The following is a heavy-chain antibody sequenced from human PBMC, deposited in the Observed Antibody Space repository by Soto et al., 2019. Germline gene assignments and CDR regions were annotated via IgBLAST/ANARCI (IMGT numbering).Heavy chain of an antibody. CDR2: IYNTGST. D-gene: IGHD2-21*02. J-gene: IGHJ4*02. Sequence: QLQLQESGSRLVKPSQTLSLTCAVSGGSISRAGYSWRWIRQSPGKGLEWIGYIYNTGSTFYNPSLKSRLTISVDRSKNLLSLQLNSVSAADTAVYYCASSRVVTTYFDYWGQGTLVTVSS. CDR1: GGSISRAGYS. V-gene: IGHV4-30-2*06. CDR3: ASSRVVTTYFDY.